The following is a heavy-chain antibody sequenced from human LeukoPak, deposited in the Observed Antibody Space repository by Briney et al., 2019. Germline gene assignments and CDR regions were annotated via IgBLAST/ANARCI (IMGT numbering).Heavy chain of an antibody. D-gene: IGHD6-13*01. Sequence: GSSVKVSCKASGGTFSSYAISWVRQAPGQGLEWMGRIIPILGIANYAQKFQGRVTITADKSTSTAYMELSSLRSEDTAVYYCARSSSSWPIAERYYYYGMDVWGQGTTVTVSS. CDR1: GGTFSSYA. V-gene: IGHV1-69*04. CDR2: IIPILGIA. J-gene: IGHJ6*02. CDR3: ARSSSSWPIAERYYYYGMDV.